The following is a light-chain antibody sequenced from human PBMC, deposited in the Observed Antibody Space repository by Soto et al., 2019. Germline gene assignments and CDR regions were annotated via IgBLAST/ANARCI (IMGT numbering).Light chain of an antibody. CDR2: EAS. J-gene: IGKJ1*01. CDR1: QDISDH. CDR3: QKYNRTPRT. Sequence: DFPMTKSPSSLSASVGDRVTITCRASQDISDHLAWYQHKPGKVPKLLIYEASTLQSGVPSRFSGGGSGTDFTLTISSLQPEDVETYYCQKYNRTPRTFGQGTKVELK. V-gene: IGKV1-27*01.